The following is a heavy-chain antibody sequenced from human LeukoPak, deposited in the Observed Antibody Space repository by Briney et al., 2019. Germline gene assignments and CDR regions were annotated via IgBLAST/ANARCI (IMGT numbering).Heavy chain of an antibody. Sequence: GGSLRLSCAASGFTFSSYAMTWVRQAPGKGLEWVSAISGSAYSTSYADSVKGRFTISRDNSKNTLYLQMNSLRAEDTAIYYCARNTSGFKLGDAFDIWGHGTLVTVSS. J-gene: IGHJ3*02. D-gene: IGHD3-22*01. CDR1: GFTFSSYA. V-gene: IGHV3-23*01. CDR2: ISGSAYST. CDR3: ARNTSGFKLGDAFDI.